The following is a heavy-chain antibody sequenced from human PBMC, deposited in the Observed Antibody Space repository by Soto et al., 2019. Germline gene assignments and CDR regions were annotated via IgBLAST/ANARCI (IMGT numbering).Heavy chain of an antibody. D-gene: IGHD6-25*01. CDR1: GFTFSSYA. CDR3: AKWGDRAGWSSAAVDY. V-gene: IGHV3-23*01. J-gene: IGHJ4*02. Sequence: GGSLRLSCAASGFTFSSYAMSWVRQAPGKGLEWVSAISGSGGSTYYADSVKGRFTISRDNSKNTLYLQMNSLRAEDTAVYYCAKWGDRAGWSSAAVDYWGQGTLVTVSS. CDR2: ISGSGGST.